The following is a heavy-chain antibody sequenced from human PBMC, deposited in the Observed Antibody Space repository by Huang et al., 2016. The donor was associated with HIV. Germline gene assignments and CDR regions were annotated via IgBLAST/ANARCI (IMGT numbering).Heavy chain of an antibody. Sequence: QLQLQESGPGLVKPSETLSLTCTVSGGSIRSDNYYWGWIRQPPGKWLEWIGSIYYSGSPYYNPSPKRRVTITVDTSKNHFSLRMRSVTAADTAVYYCARLPGSITMIRGVITDPYWGQGTLVTVSS. CDR1: GGSIRSDNYY. V-gene: IGHV4-39*02. D-gene: IGHD3-10*01. J-gene: IGHJ4*02. CDR2: IYYSGSP. CDR3: ARLPGSITMIRGVITDPY.